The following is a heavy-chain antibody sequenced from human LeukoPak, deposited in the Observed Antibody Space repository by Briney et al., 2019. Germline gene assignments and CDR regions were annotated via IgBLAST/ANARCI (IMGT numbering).Heavy chain of an antibody. CDR3: ARHDITIFGVVIDY. J-gene: IGHJ4*02. CDR1: GGSISSSNW. V-gene: IGHV4-4*02. CDR2: IYHSGST. Sequence: SETLSLTCAVSGGSISSSNWWSWVRQPPGKGLEWIGEIYHSGSTNYNPSLKSRVTISVDTSKNQFSLKLSSVTAADTAVYYCARHDITIFGVVIDYWGQGTLVTVSS. D-gene: IGHD3-3*01.